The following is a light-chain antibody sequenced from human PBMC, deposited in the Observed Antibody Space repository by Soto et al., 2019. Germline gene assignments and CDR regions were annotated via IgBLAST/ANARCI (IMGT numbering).Light chain of an antibody. CDR3: SSFSMSSTLYV. CDR1: SSDIGDYNF. V-gene: IGLV2-14*01. CDR2: EVR. J-gene: IGLJ1*01. Sequence: QSFLTQPASVSECPGQSITISCTLTSSDIGDYNFVSWYQQHPGKAPKLMIFEVRDRPSGISSRFSGSKSGNTASLTISGLQTEDEADYYCSSFSMSSTLYVFGTGTKVTVL.